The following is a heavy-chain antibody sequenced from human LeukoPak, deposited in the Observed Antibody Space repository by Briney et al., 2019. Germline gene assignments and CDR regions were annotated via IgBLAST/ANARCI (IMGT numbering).Heavy chain of an antibody. D-gene: IGHD2-2*02. CDR3: ARHQYCSSTSCYSRWFDP. CDR2: IYYSGST. CDR1: GGSISSGGYY. V-gene: IGHV4-31*03. J-gene: IGHJ5*02. Sequence: SETLSLTCTVSGGSISSGGYYWSWIRQHPGKGLEWIGYIYYSGSTYYNPSLKSRVTISVGTSKNQFSLKLSSVTAADTAVYYCARHQYCSSTSCYSRWFDPWGQGTLVTVSS.